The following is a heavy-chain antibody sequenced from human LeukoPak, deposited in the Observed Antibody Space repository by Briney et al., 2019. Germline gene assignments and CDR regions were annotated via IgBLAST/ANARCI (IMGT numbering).Heavy chain of an antibody. CDR1: GFTFSSYW. Sequence: PGGSLRLSCAASGFTFSSYWMHWVRQAPGKGLVWVSRINSDGSSTSYADSVKGRFTISRDNSKNTLFLQMNSLRPEDTAVYYCAKDGGRGYTAPTWGQGTLVTVSS. J-gene: IGHJ5*02. V-gene: IGHV3-74*01. CDR3: AKDGGRGYTAPT. D-gene: IGHD5-18*01. CDR2: INSDGSST.